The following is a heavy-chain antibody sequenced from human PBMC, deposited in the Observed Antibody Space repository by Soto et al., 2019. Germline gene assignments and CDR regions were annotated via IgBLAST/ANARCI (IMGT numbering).Heavy chain of an antibody. CDR1: GGTFSSYA. V-gene: IGHV1-69*13. Sequence: VSPVKVSCKASGGTFSSYAISWVRQAPGQGLEWMGGIIPIFGTANYAQKFQGRVTITADESTSTAYMELSSLRSEDTAVYYCARGTTKDYFDYWGQGTLVTVSS. J-gene: IGHJ4*02. CDR3: ARGTTKDYFDY. D-gene: IGHD1-26*01. CDR2: IIPIFGTA.